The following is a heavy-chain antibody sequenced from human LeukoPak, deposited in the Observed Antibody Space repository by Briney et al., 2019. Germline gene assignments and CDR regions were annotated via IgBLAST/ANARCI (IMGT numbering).Heavy chain of an antibody. CDR3: ARDRSGWPVGDY. J-gene: IGHJ4*02. D-gene: IGHD6-19*01. CDR1: GGTFSSYA. CDR2: IIPIFGTA. Sequence: SVKVSCKASGGTFSSYAISWVRQAPGQGLEWMGGIIPIFGTANYAQKFQGRVTITADESTSTAYMELSSLRSEDTAVYYCARDRSGWPVGDYWGQGTLVTVSS. V-gene: IGHV1-69*13.